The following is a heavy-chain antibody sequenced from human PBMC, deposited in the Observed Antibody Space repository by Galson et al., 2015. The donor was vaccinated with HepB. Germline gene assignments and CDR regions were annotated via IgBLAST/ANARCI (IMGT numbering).Heavy chain of an antibody. CDR1: GFTFSSYA. J-gene: IGHJ4*02. CDR3: ARGYYYGSGSYADFDY. Sequence: SLRLSCAASGFTFSSYAMHWVRQAPSKGLEWVAVISYDGSNKYYADSVKGRFTISRDNSKNTLYLQMNSLRAEDTAVYYCARGYYYGSGSYADFDYWGQGTLVTVSS. CDR2: ISYDGSNK. V-gene: IGHV3-30*04. D-gene: IGHD3-10*01.